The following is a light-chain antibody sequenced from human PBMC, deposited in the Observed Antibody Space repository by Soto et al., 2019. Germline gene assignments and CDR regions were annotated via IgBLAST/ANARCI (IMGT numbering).Light chain of an antibody. CDR2: DAS. CDR3: QQYDDLPLT. CDR1: QDITNY. J-gene: IGKJ4*01. Sequence: DIQMTQSPSSLSASVGDRVTITCQAGQDITNYLNWFQQKPGKSPKLLIYDASNLATGVPSRFSGSRSGTDFTFTISSLQPEDIATYYCQQYDDLPLTFGGGTKVEIK. V-gene: IGKV1-33*01.